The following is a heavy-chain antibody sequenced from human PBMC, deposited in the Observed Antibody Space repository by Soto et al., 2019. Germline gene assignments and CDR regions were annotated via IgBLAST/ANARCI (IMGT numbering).Heavy chain of an antibody. CDR1: GYTFTNYD. J-gene: IGHJ4*02. CDR3: ARGPMSCTSSSCPYFFDY. D-gene: IGHD2-2*01. Sequence: GASVKVSCKASGYTFTNYDINWVRQATGQGLEWMGWMNPNSGNTGYAQKFQGRVTMTRNTSMSTASMELSSLRSEDTAVYYCARGPMSCTSSSCPYFFDYWAQGTMVTFSS. V-gene: IGHV1-8*01. CDR2: MNPNSGNT.